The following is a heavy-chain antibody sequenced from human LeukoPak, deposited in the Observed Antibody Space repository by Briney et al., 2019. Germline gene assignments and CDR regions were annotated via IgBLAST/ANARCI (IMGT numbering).Heavy chain of an antibody. Sequence: PGGSLRLSCAASGSSISTYEVNWVRLAPGKGLEWVSFISSSGRDIYYADSVKGRFTISRDNVKNSLFLQISSLRAEDTAVYYCARGGNIGYKNNAFDLWGQGTVVTVSS. CDR1: GSSISTYE. CDR2: ISSSGRDI. J-gene: IGHJ3*01. CDR3: ARGGNIGYKNNAFDL. V-gene: IGHV3-48*03. D-gene: IGHD3-22*01.